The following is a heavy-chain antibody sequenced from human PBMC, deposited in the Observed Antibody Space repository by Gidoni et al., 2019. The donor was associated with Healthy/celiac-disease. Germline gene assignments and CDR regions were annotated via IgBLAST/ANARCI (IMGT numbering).Heavy chain of an antibody. CDR1: GFTFDDYA. Sequence: EVQLVESGGGLVQPGRSLRPSCAASGFTFDDYAMHWVRQAPRKGLEWVSGISRNSGSIGYADSVKGRFTISRDNAKNSLYLQMNSLRAEDTALYYCARGARPGGFDYWGQGTLVTVSS. CDR2: ISRNSGSI. V-gene: IGHV3-9*01. J-gene: IGHJ4*02. D-gene: IGHD3-16*01. CDR3: ARGARPGGFDY.